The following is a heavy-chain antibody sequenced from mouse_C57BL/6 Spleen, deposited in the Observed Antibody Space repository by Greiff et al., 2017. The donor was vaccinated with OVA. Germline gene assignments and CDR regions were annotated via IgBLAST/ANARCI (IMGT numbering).Heavy chain of an antibody. J-gene: IGHJ3*01. Sequence: LQESGAELVRPGTSVKVSCKASGYAFTNYLIEWVKQRPGQGLEWIGVINPGSGGTNYNEKFKGKATLTADNSSSTAYMQLSSLTSEDSAVYFCARSRAFTTVVAPGAGFAYLGQGTLVTVSA. CDR3: ARSRAFTTVVAPGAGFAY. V-gene: IGHV1-54*01. D-gene: IGHD1-1*01. CDR2: INPGSGGT. CDR1: GYAFTNYL.